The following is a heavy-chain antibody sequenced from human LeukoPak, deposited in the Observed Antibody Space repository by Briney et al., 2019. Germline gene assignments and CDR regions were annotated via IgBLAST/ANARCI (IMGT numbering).Heavy chain of an antibody. J-gene: IGHJ5*02. CDR1: GGSFSGYY. CDR3: ASLAARRRTPTYNWFDP. D-gene: IGHD6-6*01. Sequence: SETLSLTCAVYGGSFSGYYWSWNRQPPGKGLEWIGEINHSGSTNYNPSLKSRVTISVDTSKNQFSPKLSSVTAADTAVYYCASLAARRRTPTYNWFDPWGQGTLVTVSS. CDR2: INHSGST. V-gene: IGHV4-34*01.